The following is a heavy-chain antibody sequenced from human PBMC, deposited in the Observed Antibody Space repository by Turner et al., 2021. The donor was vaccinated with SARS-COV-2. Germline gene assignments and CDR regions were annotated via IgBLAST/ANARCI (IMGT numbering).Heavy chain of an antibody. J-gene: IGHJ4*02. CDR1: GFTFSSYG. Sequence: QVQLVESGGGVVQPGRSLRLSCAASGFTFSSYGMHWVRQTPGKWLEWVAVIWYDGSNKYYEDSVKGRFTISRDNSKNTLYLQMNGLRAEDTALYYCATHIGNFPRGYFDSWGQGTLVTVSS. V-gene: IGHV3-33*01. D-gene: IGHD2-21*01. CDR3: ATHIGNFPRGYFDS. CDR2: IWYDGSNK.